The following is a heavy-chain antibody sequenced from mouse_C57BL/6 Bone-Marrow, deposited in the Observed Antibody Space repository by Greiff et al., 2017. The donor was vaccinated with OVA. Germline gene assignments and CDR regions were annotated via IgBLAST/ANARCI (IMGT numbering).Heavy chain of an antibody. CDR2: IWPGGGT. Sequence: VHLVESGPGLVAPSQSLSITCTVSGFSLTSYAISWVRQPPGKGLEWLGVIWPGGGTNYNSALKSRLSISKDNSKSQVFLKMNSLQTDDTARYYCARKRAYYGPYYAMDYWGQGTSVTVSS. J-gene: IGHJ4*01. V-gene: IGHV2-9-1*01. D-gene: IGHD2-10*01. CDR1: GFSLTSYA. CDR3: ARKRAYYGPYYAMDY.